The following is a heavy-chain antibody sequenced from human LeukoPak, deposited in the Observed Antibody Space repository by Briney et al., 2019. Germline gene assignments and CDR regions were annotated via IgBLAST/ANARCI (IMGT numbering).Heavy chain of an antibody. CDR3: ARGPTLRDSFGVVIYYYYMDV. CDR1: GFTFSRYW. CDR2: IKSDGSST. V-gene: IGHV3-74*01. D-gene: IGHD3-3*01. Sequence: GGSLRLSCAASGFTFSRYWMHWVRQAPGKGLVWVSCIKSDGSSTSIADSAKGRFTISRDNAKNTVYSQMNSLRAEDTAVYYCARGPTLRDSFGVVIYYYYMDVWGKGTTVTVSS. J-gene: IGHJ6*03.